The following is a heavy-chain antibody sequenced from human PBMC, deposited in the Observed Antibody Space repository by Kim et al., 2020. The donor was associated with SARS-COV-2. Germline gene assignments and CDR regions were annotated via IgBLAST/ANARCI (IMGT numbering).Heavy chain of an antibody. CDR3: VSPHVYGSGSYLLDY. J-gene: IGHJ4*02. V-gene: IGHV3-64D*06. CDR1: GFTFSSYA. CDR2: ISSNGGST. D-gene: IGHD3-10*01. Sequence: GGSLRLSCSASGFTFSSYAMHWVRQAPGKGLEYVSAISSNGGSTYYADSVKGRFTISRDNSKNTLYLQMSSLRAEDTAVYYCVSPHVYGSGSYLLDYWGQGTLVTVSS.